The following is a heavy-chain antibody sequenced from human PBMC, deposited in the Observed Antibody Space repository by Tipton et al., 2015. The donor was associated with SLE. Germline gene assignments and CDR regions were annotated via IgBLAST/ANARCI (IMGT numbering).Heavy chain of an antibody. D-gene: IGHD3-10*01. Sequence: GSLRLSCAVSGFTFSSYGTSWVRQAPGKGLEWVSGISGSGFNTYYADSVKGRFTISRDNSKNTLYLQMSSLRAVDTAVYYCTRISMIQGVRYFDYWGQGTLVTVSS. J-gene: IGHJ4*02. V-gene: IGHV3-23*01. CDR1: GFTFSSYG. CDR3: TRISMIQGVRYFDY. CDR2: ISGSGFNT.